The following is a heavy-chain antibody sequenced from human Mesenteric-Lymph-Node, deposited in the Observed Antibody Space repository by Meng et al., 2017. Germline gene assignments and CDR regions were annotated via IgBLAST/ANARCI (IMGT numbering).Heavy chain of an antibody. CDR3: ASFDHIPRRNYFDY. D-gene: IGHD2-21*01. Sequence: QVWLQQAAPGLLGPSRPLSLTCIVSGGSISSANYYWSWFRQPPGKGLEWIGYIHHSGSAYYNPSLKSRVSISVDTTKNHFSLNLNSMTAADTAVYYCASFDHIPRRNYFDYWGQGTLVTVSS. CDR1: GGSISSANYY. CDR2: IHHSGSA. V-gene: IGHV4-30-4*01. J-gene: IGHJ4*02.